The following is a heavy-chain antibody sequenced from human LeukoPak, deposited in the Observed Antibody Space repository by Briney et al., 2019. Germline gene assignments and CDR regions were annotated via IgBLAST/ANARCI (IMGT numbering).Heavy chain of an antibody. CDR1: GHNFGRYG. J-gene: IGHJ4*02. Sequence: GGSLRLSCEASGHNFGRYGMHWVRQAPGKGLEWVAAIWYDGTNENYVDSVKGRFGISRDNSKNTLYLQMNHLRDEDTAVYYCATAYGDYFASWGQGTLVTVAS. CDR3: ATAYGDYFAS. V-gene: IGHV3-33*01. D-gene: IGHD4-17*01. CDR2: IWYDGTNE.